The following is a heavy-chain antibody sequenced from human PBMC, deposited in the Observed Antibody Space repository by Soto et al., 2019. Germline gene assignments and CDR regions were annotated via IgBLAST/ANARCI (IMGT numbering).Heavy chain of an antibody. CDR3: ARGCSGGSCYSDWFDP. D-gene: IGHD2-15*01. V-gene: IGHV1-69*13. Sequence: SVRVSCKASGGTFSSYAISWVWQAPGQGLEWMGGIIPIFGTANYAQKFQGRVTITADESTSTAYMELSSLRSEDTAVYYCARGCSGGSCYSDWFDPWGQGTLVTVSS. J-gene: IGHJ5*02. CDR1: GGTFSSYA. CDR2: IIPIFGTA.